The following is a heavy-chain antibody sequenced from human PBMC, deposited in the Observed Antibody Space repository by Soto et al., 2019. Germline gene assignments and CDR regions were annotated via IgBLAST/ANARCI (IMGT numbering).Heavy chain of an antibody. CDR1: GFTPTTTP. CDR3: ATSFRYFDN. CDR2: VSGAASHT. Sequence: GGPLRLSCAGSGFTPTTTPLSWVRQPPGKGLEWVATVSGAASHTYYVDSVRGRFFISRDNSKNTVTLQMNNLTVDDTAVYYCATSFRYFDNWGQGTRVTVSS. D-gene: IGHD3-9*01. V-gene: IGHV3-23*01. J-gene: IGHJ4*02.